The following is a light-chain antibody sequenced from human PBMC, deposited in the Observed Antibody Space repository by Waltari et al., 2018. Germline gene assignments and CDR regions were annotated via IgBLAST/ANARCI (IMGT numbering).Light chain of an antibody. CDR1: SSNLGGYY. J-gene: IGLJ2*01. V-gene: IGLV1-51*01. Sequence: QSVLTQPPSVSGDPGQRVTISCTGSSSNLGGYYVYWYQQFPGTAPKLLIYDNNKRPSGVSDRFSGSKSGTSASLTITGLQPGDEADYYCGTWDSSLSGGLFGGGTRLTVL. CDR3: GTWDSSLSGGL. CDR2: DNN.